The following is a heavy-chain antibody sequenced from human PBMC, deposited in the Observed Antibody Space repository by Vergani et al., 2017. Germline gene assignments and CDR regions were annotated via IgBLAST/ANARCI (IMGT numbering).Heavy chain of an antibody. J-gene: IGHJ4*01. CDR3: VKEKIDLGSYFFDS. CDR1: GFTFSKAW. V-gene: IGHV3-23*04. D-gene: IGHD2/OR15-2a*01. CDR2: ISSDGGST. Sequence: EVQLVESGGGLVDHGGSLRLSCAASGFTFSKAWMSWVRQAPGKGLEWVSTISSDGGSTYYADSVKGRFSISRDNSKNTVFLQMHSLRAEDTAIYYCVKEKIDLGSYFFDSWGHGILVTVSS.